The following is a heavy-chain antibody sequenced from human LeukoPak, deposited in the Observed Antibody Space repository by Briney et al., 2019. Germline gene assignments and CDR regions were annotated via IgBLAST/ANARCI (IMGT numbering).Heavy chain of an antibody. CDR1: GYTFTSYG. V-gene: IGHV1-18*01. CDR2: ISAYNGNT. D-gene: IGHD4-17*01. J-gene: IGHJ5*02. CDR3: AREGDGDYGDYNWFDP. Sequence: ASVKVSRKASGYTFTSYGISWVRQAPGQGLEWMGWISAYNGNTNYAQKLQGRVTMTTDTSTSTAYMELRSLRSDDTAVYYCAREGDGDYGDYNWFDPWGQGTLVTVSS.